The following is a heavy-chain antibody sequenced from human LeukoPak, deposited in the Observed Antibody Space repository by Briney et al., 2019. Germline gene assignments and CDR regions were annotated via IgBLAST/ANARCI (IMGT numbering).Heavy chain of an antibody. CDR1: GYTFTSYD. CDR3: ARDRMAGPKPLGY. CDR2: MNPNSGNT. V-gene: IGHV1-8*01. Sequence: EASVKVSCKASGYTFTSYDINWVRQATGQGLEWMGWMNPNSGNTGYAQKLQGRVTMTTDTSTSTAYMELRSLRSDDTAVYYCARDRMAGPKPLGYWGQGTLVTVSS. D-gene: IGHD6-19*01. J-gene: IGHJ4*02.